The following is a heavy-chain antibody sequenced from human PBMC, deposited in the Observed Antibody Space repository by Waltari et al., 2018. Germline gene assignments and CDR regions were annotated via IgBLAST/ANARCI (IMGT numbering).Heavy chain of an antibody. CDR1: GFTCSRSW. CDR3: ARDLDWVLFDY. J-gene: IGHJ4*02. D-gene: IGHD3-9*01. CDR2: IKTDGSTT. V-gene: IGHV3-74*01. Sequence: EVQLVESGGGVVRPGGSLRLSCEASGFTCSRSWLHWVRQVPGKGLVWVSRIKTDGSTTAYADAVKGRFTISRDNAKNTLYLQMHSLRAEDTAVYFCARDLDWVLFDYWGQGTLVTVAS.